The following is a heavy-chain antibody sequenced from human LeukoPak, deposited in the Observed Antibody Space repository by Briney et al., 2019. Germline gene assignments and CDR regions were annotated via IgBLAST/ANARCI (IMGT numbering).Heavy chain of an antibody. CDR2: ISGSGSST. CDR1: GFTFSVYA. J-gene: IGHJ4*02. V-gene: IGHV3-23*01. Sequence: GGSLRLSCAASGFTFSVYAMSWVRQAPGKGLEWVSSISGSGSSTNSADSVKGRFTISRDNSKNTLSLQMNSLRAEDTAVYYCAKGPPQGPFDYWGQGTLVTVSS. CDR3: AKGPPQGPFDY.